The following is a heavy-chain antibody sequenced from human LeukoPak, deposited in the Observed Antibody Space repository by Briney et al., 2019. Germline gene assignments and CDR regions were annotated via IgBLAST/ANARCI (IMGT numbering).Heavy chain of an antibody. CDR3: AREGSITMIAYFDY. J-gene: IGHJ4*02. D-gene: IGHD3-22*01. Sequence: GGSLRLSCAASGFTFSSYGMHWVRQAPGKGLEWVAVISYDGSNKYYADSVKGRFTISRDNSKNTLYLQMNSLRAEDTAVYYCAREGSITMIAYFDYWGQGTLVTVSS. CDR1: GFTFSSYG. V-gene: IGHV3-30*03. CDR2: ISYDGSNK.